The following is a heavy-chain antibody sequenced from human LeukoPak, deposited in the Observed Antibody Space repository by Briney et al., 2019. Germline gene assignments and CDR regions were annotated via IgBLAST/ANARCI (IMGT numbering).Heavy chain of an antibody. CDR2: IYPGDSDT. CDR3: ARRSNAYYFDY. CDR1: GYSFTTYW. D-gene: IGHD2-8*01. Sequence: GESLKISCKASGYSFTTYWIGWVRQMPGKGLEWMGIIYPGDSDTRYSPSFQGQVTISADKSISTAYLQWTSLKASDTAMYYCARRSNAYYFDYWGQGTLVTVSS. V-gene: IGHV5-51*01. J-gene: IGHJ4*02.